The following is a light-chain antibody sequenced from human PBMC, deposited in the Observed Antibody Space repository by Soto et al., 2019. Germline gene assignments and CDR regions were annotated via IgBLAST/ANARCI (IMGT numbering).Light chain of an antibody. Sequence: VLTQSPATLSLSPGERATLSCRASQSIHTSLAWYQQKSGKPPRLVIYDSTLRANGVPDRFGGSRSGTEFTLTINSLEPEDFAVYYCQQRNVWPPITFGQGTRLDI. V-gene: IGKV3-11*01. CDR1: QSIHTS. J-gene: IGKJ5*01. CDR3: QQRNVWPPIT. CDR2: DST.